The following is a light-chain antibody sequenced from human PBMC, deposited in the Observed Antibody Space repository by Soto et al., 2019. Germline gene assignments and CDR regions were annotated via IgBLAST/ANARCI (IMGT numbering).Light chain of an antibody. J-gene: IGKJ2*01. Sequence: DIQMTQSPSSLSASVGDSVTITCRASQSISSYLNWYQQKPGKAPKLLIYAASSLQSGVPSRFSGSGSGTDFTLTISSLQPEDFATYYCQQSYSTPYTVGQGTKVDIK. V-gene: IGKV1-39*01. CDR1: QSISSY. CDR3: QQSYSTPYT. CDR2: AAS.